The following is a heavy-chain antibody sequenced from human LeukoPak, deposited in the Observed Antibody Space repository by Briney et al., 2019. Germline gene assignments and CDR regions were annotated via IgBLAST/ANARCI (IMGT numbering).Heavy chain of an antibody. D-gene: IGHD4-17*01. CDR3: TRAPPTTVTEYYIDY. Sequence: KPSESLSLTCTVSGVSISSCGYYWSWLRPRPGMDLEWIGYIYYSGSTYYNPSHKSRVTISVDTSKNQISLKLSSVTAADTAVYYCTRAPPTTVTEYYIDYWGQGTLVTVSS. V-gene: IGHV4-31*03. J-gene: IGHJ4*02. CDR2: IYYSGST. CDR1: GVSISSCGYY.